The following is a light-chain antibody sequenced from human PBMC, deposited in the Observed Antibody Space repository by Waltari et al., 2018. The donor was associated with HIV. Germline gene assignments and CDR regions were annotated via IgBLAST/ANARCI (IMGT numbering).Light chain of an antibody. CDR1: QSVRSN. CDR3: QQYNNWWS. Sequence: EIVMTQSPATLSVSPGERATLSCRASQSVRSNLAWYQQKPGKAPRLLIYDASTRATGLPARFSGSGSGTEFTLTISSLQSEDFAIYYCQQYNNWWSFGQGTKVEIK. J-gene: IGKJ1*01. V-gene: IGKV3-15*01. CDR2: DAS.